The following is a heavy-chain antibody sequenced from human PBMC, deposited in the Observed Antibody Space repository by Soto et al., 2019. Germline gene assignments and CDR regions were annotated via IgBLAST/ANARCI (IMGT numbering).Heavy chain of an antibody. Sequence: SVKVSCKASGGTFSSYAISWVRQAPGQGLEWMGGIIPIFGTANYAQKFQGRVTITADKSTSTAYMELSSLRSEDTAVYYCARAPRTRSPVHADHAFDIWGQGTMVTVSS. V-gene: IGHV1-69*06. CDR1: GGTFSSYA. CDR2: IIPIFGTA. CDR3: ARAPRTRSPVHADHAFDI. J-gene: IGHJ3*02. D-gene: IGHD1-1*01.